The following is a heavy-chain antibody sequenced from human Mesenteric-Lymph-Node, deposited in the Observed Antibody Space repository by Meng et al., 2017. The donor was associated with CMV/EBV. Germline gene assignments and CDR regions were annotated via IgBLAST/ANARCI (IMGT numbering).Heavy chain of an antibody. V-gene: IGHV1-18*01. D-gene: IGHD3-9*01. CDR2: ISPYNGDT. CDR3: ARDRLIPAGYFYYYYGMDV. CDR1: GYSFTNYA. Sequence: ASVKVSCKASGYSFTNYAISWVRQAPGQGLEWMGWISPYNGDTNYAQKYQGRVTMTRDTSISTAYMELSRLRSDDTAVYYCARDRLIPAGYFYYYYGMDVWGQGTTVTVSS. J-gene: IGHJ6*02.